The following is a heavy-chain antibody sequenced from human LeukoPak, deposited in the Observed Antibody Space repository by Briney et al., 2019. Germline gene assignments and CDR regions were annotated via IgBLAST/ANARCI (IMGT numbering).Heavy chain of an antibody. CDR1: GGSISSNNYY. Sequence: SETLSLTCTVSGGSISSNNYYWGWIRQPPGKGLEWIASISYSGSTYYNPSLKSRITISADTSKNQFSLKVTSVTAADTAVYYCARRRYSSSWNGFDPWGQGTLVIVSS. V-gene: IGHV4-39*01. CDR2: ISYSGST. J-gene: IGHJ5*02. D-gene: IGHD6-13*01. CDR3: ARRRYSSSWNGFDP.